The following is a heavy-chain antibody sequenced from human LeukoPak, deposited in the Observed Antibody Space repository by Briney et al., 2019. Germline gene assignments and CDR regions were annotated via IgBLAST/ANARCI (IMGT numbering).Heavy chain of an antibody. D-gene: IGHD6-19*01. CDR1: GYTFTGYY. CDR2: INPNSGGT. Sequence: ASVKVSCKASGYTFTGYYMHWVRQAPGQGLEWMGWINPNSGGTNYAQKFQGWVTMTRDTSISTAYMELSRLRSDDTAVYYCARASNKSIAVAGTAPDYWSQGTLVTVSS. J-gene: IGHJ4*02. V-gene: IGHV1-2*04. CDR3: ARASNKSIAVAGTAPDY.